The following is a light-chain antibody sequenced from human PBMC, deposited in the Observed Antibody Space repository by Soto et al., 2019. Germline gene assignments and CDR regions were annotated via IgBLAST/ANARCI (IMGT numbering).Light chain of an antibody. CDR3: QQCGNWPPIT. Sequence: EVVLTQSPATLSLSPGERATLSCRASQSVSRFLAWYQHRPGQAPRLLIYDASNRATGIPARFSGSGSGTDFTLTISSLEPEDFAVYYCQQCGNWPPITFGQGTRLEIK. CDR1: QSVSRF. V-gene: IGKV3-11*01. J-gene: IGKJ5*01. CDR2: DAS.